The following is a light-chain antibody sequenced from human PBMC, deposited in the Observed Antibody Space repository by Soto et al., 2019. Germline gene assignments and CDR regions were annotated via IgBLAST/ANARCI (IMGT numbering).Light chain of an antibody. V-gene: IGLV2-14*01. J-gene: IGLJ1*01. Sequence: QSALTQPASVSGSPGQSITISCTGTSSDVGGYIYVSWYQHHPGKAPKLIIYEATNRPSGVSNRFSGSKSGNTASLTISGLQAADEADYYCSSYTSSSTYVFGIGTKLTVL. CDR2: EAT. CDR1: SSDVGGYIY. CDR3: SSYTSSSTYV.